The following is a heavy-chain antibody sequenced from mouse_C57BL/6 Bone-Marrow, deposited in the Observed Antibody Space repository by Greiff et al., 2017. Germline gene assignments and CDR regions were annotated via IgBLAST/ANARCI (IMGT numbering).Heavy chain of an antibody. J-gene: IGHJ2*01. V-gene: IGHV14-4*01. D-gene: IGHD1-1*01. CDR3: TLMTTVVATDY. Sequence: VQLQQSGAELVRPGASVKLSCTASGFNIKDDYMLWVKQRPEQGLEWIGWIDPENGDTEYASKFQGKATITADTSSNTAYLQLSSLTSEDTAVYYCTLMTTVVATDYWGQGTTLTVSS. CDR1: GFNIKDDY. CDR2: IDPENGDT.